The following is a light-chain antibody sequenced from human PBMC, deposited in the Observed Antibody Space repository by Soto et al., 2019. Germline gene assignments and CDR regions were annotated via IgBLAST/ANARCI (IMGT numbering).Light chain of an antibody. CDR1: QTINRW. CDR3: QHYKSYSEA. CDR2: KAS. V-gene: IGKV1-5*03. Sequence: TQSTKLPATLSGSLGVRVTITSRTSQTINRWLAWYQQKPGKAPKLLIYKASTLKSGVPSMFSGSGSGTEFTLTISSRQSDNVATYLCQHYKSYSEAVGQGTKVDSK. J-gene: IGKJ1*01.